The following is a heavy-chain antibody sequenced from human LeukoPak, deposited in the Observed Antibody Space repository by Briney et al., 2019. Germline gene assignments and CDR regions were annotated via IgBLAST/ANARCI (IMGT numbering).Heavy chain of an antibody. CDR3: AKAQYSSSWLGGWFDP. CDR1: GFTFSSYA. CDR2: ISCSGGRT. V-gene: IGHV3-23*01. Sequence: GGPLRLSCEASGFTFSSYAMSWVRQAPGKGLEWGSTISCSGGRTYYADPVKGRFTISRDNSKNTLSVQMNSLRDEDTGVYYCAKAQYSSSWLGGWFDPWGQGTLVTVS. D-gene: IGHD6-13*01. J-gene: IGHJ5*02.